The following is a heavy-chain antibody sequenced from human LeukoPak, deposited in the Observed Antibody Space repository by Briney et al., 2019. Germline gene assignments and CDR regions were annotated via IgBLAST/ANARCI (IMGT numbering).Heavy chain of an antibody. V-gene: IGHV1-69*04. J-gene: IGHJ4*02. CDR3: ARDHCSSTSCYSDY. D-gene: IGHD2-2*02. CDR1: GGTFSSYT. CDR2: IIPILGIA. Sequence: SVKVSCKASGGTFSSYTISWVRQAPGQGLEWMGRIIPILGIANYAQKFQGRVTITADKSTSTAYMELSSLRSEDTAVYCCARDHCSSTSCYSDYWGQGTLVTVSS.